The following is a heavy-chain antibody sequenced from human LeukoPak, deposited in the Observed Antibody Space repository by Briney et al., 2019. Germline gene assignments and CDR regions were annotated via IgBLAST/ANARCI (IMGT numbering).Heavy chain of an antibody. D-gene: IGHD3-22*01. CDR2: IIPIFGTA. CDR3: ARGGTMSRYYYYGMDV. CDR1: GGTFSSYA. J-gene: IGHJ6*02. V-gene: IGHV1-69*13. Sequence: SVKVSCKASGGTFSSYAISWVRQAPGQGLEWMGGIIPIFGTANYAQKFQGRVTITADESTSTAYMELSSLRSEDTAVYYCARGGTMSRYYYYGMDVWGQGTTVTVSS.